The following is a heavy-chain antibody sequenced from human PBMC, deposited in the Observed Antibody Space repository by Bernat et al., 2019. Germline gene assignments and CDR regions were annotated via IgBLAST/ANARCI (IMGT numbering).Heavy chain of an antibody. Sequence: EVQLAESGGGLVQPGGSLRLSCAASGFTFRDYWMDWVRQAPGKGPVWGSRINIDGTTTNYADSVKGRFTMSRDNAKNTVYLQMNSLRAEDTAVYYCVRDPNRRLDYWGQGTQVTVSP. V-gene: IGHV3-74*01. J-gene: IGHJ4*02. CDR3: VRDPNRRLDY. D-gene: IGHD2-21*02. CDR1: GFTFRDYW. CDR2: INIDGTTT.